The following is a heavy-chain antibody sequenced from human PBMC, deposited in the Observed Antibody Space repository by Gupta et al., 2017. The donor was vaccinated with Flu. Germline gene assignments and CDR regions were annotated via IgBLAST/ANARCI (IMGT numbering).Heavy chain of an antibody. CDR3: ARPIRVTTFGVVISPDYNMDV. D-gene: IGHD3-3*01. Sequence: WMGWVNTNTGKPAYAQGFTGRFVFSLDTSVSTAYLQINSLKAEDSAVYYCARPIRVTTFGVVISPDYNMDVWGTGTTVTVSS. V-gene: IGHV7-4-1*02. J-gene: IGHJ6*03. CDR2: VNTNTGKP.